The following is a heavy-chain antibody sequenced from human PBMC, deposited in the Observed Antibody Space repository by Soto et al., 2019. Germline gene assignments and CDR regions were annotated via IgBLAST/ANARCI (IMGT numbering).Heavy chain of an antibody. Sequence: QLQLQESGPGLVKPSETLSLTCTVSGGSISSSSYYWGWIRQPPGKGLEWIGSIYYSGSTYYNPSLKSRVTISVDTSKNQFSLKLSSVTAADTAVYYCARRNYGDSHAEYFQHWGQGTLVTVSS. CDR2: IYYSGST. CDR3: ARRNYGDSHAEYFQH. D-gene: IGHD4-17*01. CDR1: GGSISSSSYY. J-gene: IGHJ1*01. V-gene: IGHV4-39*01.